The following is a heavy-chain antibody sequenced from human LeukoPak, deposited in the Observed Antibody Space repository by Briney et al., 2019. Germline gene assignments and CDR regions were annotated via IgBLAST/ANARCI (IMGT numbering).Heavy chain of an antibody. CDR3: ARERGYYYDSSGYYFGWFDP. Sequence: SETLSLTCTVSGGSISSYYWSWIRQPAGKGLEWIGRIYTSGSTNYNPSLKSRVTMSVDTSKNQFSLKLSSVTAADTAVYYCARERGYYYDSSGYYFGWFDPWGQGTLVTVSS. CDR1: GGSISSYY. CDR2: IYTSGST. J-gene: IGHJ5*02. D-gene: IGHD3-22*01. V-gene: IGHV4-4*07.